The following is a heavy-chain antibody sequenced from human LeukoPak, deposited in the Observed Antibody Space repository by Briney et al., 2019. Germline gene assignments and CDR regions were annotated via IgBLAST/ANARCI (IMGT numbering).Heavy chain of an antibody. CDR2: ISPSGASP. Sequence: ASVKVSCKASGYTFTSYYMHGVRQAPGQGLEWMGIISPSGASPTYAQNFQGRVTMTRDMSTSTLYMELSSLKSEDTAVYYCARGSSRSPRDAFDIWGQGTMVTVSS. CDR1: GYTFTSYY. V-gene: IGHV1-46*01. CDR3: ARGSSRSPRDAFDI. J-gene: IGHJ3*02.